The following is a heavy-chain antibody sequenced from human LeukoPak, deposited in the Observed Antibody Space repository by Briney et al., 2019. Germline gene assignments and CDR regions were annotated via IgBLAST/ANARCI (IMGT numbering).Heavy chain of an antibody. Sequence: GGSLRLSCAASGFTFSSYGMHWVRQAPGKGLEWVAVIYYDGSNKCYADSVKGRFTISKDNSVNTLYLQMNSLRAEDTAVYYCARPRWLQFGPHDSWGQGTLVTVSS. V-gene: IGHV3-33*01. D-gene: IGHD5-24*01. J-gene: IGHJ4*02. CDR2: IYYDGSNK. CDR1: GFTFSSYG. CDR3: ARPRWLQFGPHDS.